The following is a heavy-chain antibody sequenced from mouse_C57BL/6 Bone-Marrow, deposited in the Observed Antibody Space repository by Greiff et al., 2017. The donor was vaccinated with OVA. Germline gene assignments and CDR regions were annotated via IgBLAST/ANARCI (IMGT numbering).Heavy chain of an antibody. Sequence: EVQLQQSGPELVKPGASVKIPCKASGYTFTDYNMYWLKRSHGKSHEWFGDINPNNGGTIYNQKFKDKATLTLDKSSSTAYMEIRSLTSEDTAVYYCARENFITTVVATNWYFDVWGTGTTVTVSS. CDR3: ARENFITTVVATNWYFDV. D-gene: IGHD1-1*01. V-gene: IGHV1-18*01. J-gene: IGHJ1*03. CDR2: INPNNGGT. CDR1: GYTFTDYN.